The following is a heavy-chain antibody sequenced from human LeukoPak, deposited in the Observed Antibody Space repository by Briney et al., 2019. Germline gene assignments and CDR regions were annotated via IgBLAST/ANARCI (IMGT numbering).Heavy chain of an antibody. Sequence: SGPTLVNPTQTLTLTCTFSGFSLSTSGVGVGWIRQSPGKALEWLALIYWDDDKRYSPSLKSRLTITKDTSKNQVVLTMTNMDPVDTATYYCAHSPIAVAGNGYYFDYWGQGTLVTVSS. CDR1: GFSLSTSGVG. D-gene: IGHD6-19*01. CDR2: IYWDDDK. V-gene: IGHV2-5*02. CDR3: AHSPIAVAGNGYYFDY. J-gene: IGHJ4*02.